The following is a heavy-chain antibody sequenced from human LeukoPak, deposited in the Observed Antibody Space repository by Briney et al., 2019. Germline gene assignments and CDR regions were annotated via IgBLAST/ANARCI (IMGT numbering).Heavy chain of an antibody. D-gene: IGHD1-26*01. V-gene: IGHV1-69*01. CDR3: AKMAYSGHDKGLGYNWFDP. J-gene: IGHJ5*02. Sequence: GSSVKVSCKASGGTFSSYAISWVRQAPGQGLEWMGGIIPIFGTANYAQKFQGRVTITADESTSTAYMELSSLRSEDTAVYYCAKMAYSGHDKGLGYNWFDPWGQGTLVTVSS. CDR1: GGTFSSYA. CDR2: IIPIFGTA.